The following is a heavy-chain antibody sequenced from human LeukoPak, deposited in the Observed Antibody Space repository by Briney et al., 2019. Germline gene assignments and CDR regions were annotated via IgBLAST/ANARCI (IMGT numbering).Heavy chain of an antibody. J-gene: IGHJ6*02. V-gene: IGHV1-18*01. D-gene: IGHD3-10*01. CDR3: ARDEITMRIPSFYGMDV. CDR2: ISAYNGNT. Sequence: GASVKVSCKASGYTFTSYGISWVRQAPGQGLEWMGWISAYNGNTNYAQKFQGWVTMTRDTSISTAYMELSRLRSDDTAVYYCARDEITMRIPSFYGMDVWGQGTTVTVSS. CDR1: GYTFTSYG.